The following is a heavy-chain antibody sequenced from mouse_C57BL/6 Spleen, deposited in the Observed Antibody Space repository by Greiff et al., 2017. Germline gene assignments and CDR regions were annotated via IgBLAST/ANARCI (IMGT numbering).Heavy chain of an antibody. D-gene: IGHD2-3*01. Sequence: VQLQQPGAELVRPGPSVKLSCKASGYTFTSYWMHWVKQRPGQGLEWFGVIDPSDSYTNYNQKFKGKATLTVDTSSSTAYMQLSSLTSEDSAVYYCAIYDGYYGYFDYWGQGTTLTVSS. J-gene: IGHJ2*01. CDR1: GYTFTSYW. CDR3: AIYDGYYGYFDY. V-gene: IGHV1-59*01. CDR2: IDPSDSYT.